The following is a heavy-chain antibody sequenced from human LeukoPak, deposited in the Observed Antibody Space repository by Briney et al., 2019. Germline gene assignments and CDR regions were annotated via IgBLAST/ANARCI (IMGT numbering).Heavy chain of an antibody. CDR3: ARDRFRGRYYYYGMDV. V-gene: IGHV1-69*13. Sequence: SVKVSCKASGYTFTSYYMHWVRQAPGQGLEWMGGIIPIFGTANYAQKFQGRVTITADESTSTAYMELSSLRSEDTAVYYCARDRFRGRYYYYGMDVWGQGTTVTVSS. CDR2: IIPIFGTA. CDR1: GYTFTSYY. J-gene: IGHJ6*02. D-gene: IGHD3-10*01.